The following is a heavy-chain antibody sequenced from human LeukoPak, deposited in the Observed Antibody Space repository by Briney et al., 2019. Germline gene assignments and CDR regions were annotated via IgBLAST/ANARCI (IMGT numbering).Heavy chain of an antibody. CDR3: ARGPSGYHNT. D-gene: IGHD5-12*01. Sequence: SETLSLTCTVSGYSISSGYFWGWMRQPPGKGLEWIGSIYHSVTTHYNPSLKSRVTISLDTSKNQFSLKLSSVTAADTAVYYCARGPSGYHNTGGQGTLVTVSS. CDR2: IYHSVTT. J-gene: IGHJ4*02. CDR1: GYSISSGYF. V-gene: IGHV4-38-2*02.